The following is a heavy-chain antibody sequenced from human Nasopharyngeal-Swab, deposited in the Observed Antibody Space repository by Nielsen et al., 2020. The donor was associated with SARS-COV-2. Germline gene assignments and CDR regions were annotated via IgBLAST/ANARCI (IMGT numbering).Heavy chain of an antibody. CDR1: GYTFANYG. CDR2: ISPSRGKT. D-gene: IGHD5-18*01. CDR3: ALRYRYDAFDI. V-gene: IGHV1-18*04. Sequence: ASVKVSCKASGYTFANYGINWVRLTPGQGLEFMGWISPSRGKTVYVEKFQGGVIMTTDTSTSTAYLELRSLSSDDTAVYFCALRYRYDAFDIWGQGTMITVSS. J-gene: IGHJ3*02.